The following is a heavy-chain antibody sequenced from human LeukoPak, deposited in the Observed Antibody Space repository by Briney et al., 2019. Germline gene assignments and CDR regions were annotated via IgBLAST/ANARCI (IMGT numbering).Heavy chain of an antibody. D-gene: IGHD1-26*01. CDR1: GDSFSSYY. V-gene: IGHV4-59*01. J-gene: IGHJ4*02. CDR2: IYYSGST. CDR3: ASGSDSWGLLHKFYFDY. Sequence: SETLSLTCTVSGDSFSSYYWSWIRQPPGKGLEWIGYIYYSGSTNYNPSLKSRVTISIDTSKNQFSLRLSSVTAADTAVYYCASGSDSWGLLHKFYFDYWGQGTLVTVSS.